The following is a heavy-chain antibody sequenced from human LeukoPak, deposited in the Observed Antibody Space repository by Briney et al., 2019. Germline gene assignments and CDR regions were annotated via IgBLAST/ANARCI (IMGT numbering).Heavy chain of an antibody. CDR1: GFTFTSYG. V-gene: IGHV3-30*18. J-gene: IGHJ4*02. Sequence: VSSLRLSCAASGFTFTSYGMHWVRQAPGKGLEWVAAISYDGSNKYYANSVKGRFTISRDNSKNTLYLKMNNLRADDTAGYYCAKDHCANGGCYFDYWGRRTLVTVST. CDR3: AKDHCANGGCYFDY. D-gene: IGHD2-8*01. CDR2: ISYDGSNK.